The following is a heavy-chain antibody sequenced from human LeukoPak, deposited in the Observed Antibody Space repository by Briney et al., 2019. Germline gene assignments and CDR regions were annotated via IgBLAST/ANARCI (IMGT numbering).Heavy chain of an antibody. CDR3: AKGSGDYVFWYFDL. CDR1: GFTVSSNY. J-gene: IGHJ2*01. CDR2: IYSGGST. V-gene: IGHV3-53*01. Sequence: GGSLRLSCAASGFTVSSNYMNWVRQAPGKGLEWVSVIYSGGSTYYADSVKGRFTISRDNSKNTLYLQMNSLRAEDTAVYYCAKGSGDYVFWYFDLWGRGTLVTVSS. D-gene: IGHD4-17*01.